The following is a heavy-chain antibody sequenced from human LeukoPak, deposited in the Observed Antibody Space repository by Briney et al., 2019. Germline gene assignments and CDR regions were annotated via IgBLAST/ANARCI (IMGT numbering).Heavy chain of an antibody. D-gene: IGHD5-24*01. Sequence: GGSLRLSCAASGFTFSSYGMHWVRQAPGKGLEWVSYISSSSSTIYYADSVKGRFTISRDNAKNSLYLQMNSLRDEDTAVYYCASPEMATIKGSDYWGQGTLVTVSS. J-gene: IGHJ4*02. CDR2: ISSSSSTI. CDR3: ASPEMATIKGSDY. V-gene: IGHV3-48*02. CDR1: GFTFSSYG.